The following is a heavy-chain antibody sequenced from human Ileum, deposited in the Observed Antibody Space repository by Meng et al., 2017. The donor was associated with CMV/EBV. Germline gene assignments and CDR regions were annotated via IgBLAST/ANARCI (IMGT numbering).Heavy chain of an antibody. CDR2: IVAAGDT. CDR3: ARNGGGMDV. D-gene: IGHD3-10*01. CDR1: GFTFSRYD. V-gene: IGHV3-13*01. Sequence: GGSLRLSCAASGFTFSRYDIFWVRQAAGKGLEWVSSIVAAGDTYYAGSVKGRFTISRENAKNSLYLQMNSLRAGDTAVYYCARNGGGMDVWGQGTTVTVSS. J-gene: IGHJ6*02.